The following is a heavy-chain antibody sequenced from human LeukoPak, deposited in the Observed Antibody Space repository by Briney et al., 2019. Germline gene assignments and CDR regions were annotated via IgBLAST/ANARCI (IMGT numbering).Heavy chain of an antibody. CDR1: VGTFSSYA. CDR2: IIPILGIA. Sequence: SVNVSCKSSVGTFSSYAISWVRQAPGQGLEWMGRIIPILGIANYAQKFQGRVTITADKSTSTAYMELSSLRSEDTAVYYCAREERDIVVVVAATGLYNWFDPWGQGTLVTVSS. V-gene: IGHV1-69*04. D-gene: IGHD2-15*01. CDR3: AREERDIVVVVAATGLYNWFDP. J-gene: IGHJ5*02.